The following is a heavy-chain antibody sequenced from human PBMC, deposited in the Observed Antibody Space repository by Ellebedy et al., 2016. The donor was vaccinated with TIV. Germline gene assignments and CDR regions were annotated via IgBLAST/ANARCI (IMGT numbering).Heavy chain of an antibody. V-gene: IGHV1-46*01. CDR1: GYSFTTYY. J-gene: IGHJ4*02. Sequence: ASVKASCKTSGYSFTTYYMHWVRQAPGQGFEWLGIINPNGGGTTFAQKFQGRISMTRDTSTSTFDMELKGLTSEDTAVYYCARPRETYCGGDCPFDYWGQGTLVTVPS. D-gene: IGHD2-21*02. CDR2: INPNGGGT. CDR3: ARPRETYCGGDCPFDY.